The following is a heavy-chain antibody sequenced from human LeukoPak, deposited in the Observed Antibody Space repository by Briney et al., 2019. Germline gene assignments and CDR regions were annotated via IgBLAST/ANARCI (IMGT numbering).Heavy chain of an antibody. CDR2: ISGYNGNT. CDR1: GYTFTSYG. CDR3: ARWSSSSHHY. V-gene: IGHV1-18*01. J-gene: IGHJ4*02. D-gene: IGHD6-6*01. Sequence: GASVKVSCKASGYTFTSYGISWVRQAPGQGLEWMGWISGYNGNTNYAQELQGRVTVTTDTSASTAYMELRSLRSDDTAVYYCARWSSSSHHYWGQGTLVTVSS.